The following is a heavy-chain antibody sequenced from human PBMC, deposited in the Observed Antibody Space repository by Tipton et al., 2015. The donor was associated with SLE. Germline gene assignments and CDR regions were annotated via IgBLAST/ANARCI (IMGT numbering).Heavy chain of an antibody. D-gene: IGHD3-10*01. CDR3: ARDRASDDAFDI. CDR1: GFTFSSYS. CDR2: ISGSSSYI. J-gene: IGHJ3*02. Sequence: SLRLSCAASGFTFSSYSMNWVRQAPGKGLEWVSSISGSSSYIYYADSVKGRFTISRDNAKNSLYLQMNSLRAEDTAVYYCARDRASDDAFDIWGQGTMVTVSS. V-gene: IGHV3-21*01.